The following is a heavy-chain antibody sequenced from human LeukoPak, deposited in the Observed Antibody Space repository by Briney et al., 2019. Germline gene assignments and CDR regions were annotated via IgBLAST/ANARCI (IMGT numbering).Heavy chain of an antibody. V-gene: IGHV3-74*01. D-gene: IGHD1-1*01. CDR3: ARRGTGHGMDV. J-gene: IGHJ6*02. Sequence: GGSLRLSCAASGFTFNNYWIHWVRQVPGKGLVWVSRINNDGSSASYVDSVKGRFTIPRDNAKNTLFLQMNSLRAEDTAVYYCARRGTGHGMDVWGQGTTVIVSS. CDR1: GFTFNNYW. CDR2: INNDGSSA.